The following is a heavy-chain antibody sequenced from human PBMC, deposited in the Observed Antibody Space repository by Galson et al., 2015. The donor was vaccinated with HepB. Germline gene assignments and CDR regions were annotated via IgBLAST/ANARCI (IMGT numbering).Heavy chain of an antibody. Sequence: SVKVSCKASGYTFTSYAMHWVRQAPGQRLEWMGWINAGNGNTKYSQKFQGRVTITRDTSASTAYMELSSLRSEDTAVYYCARDTTTYGPFDWYFDLWGRGTLVTVSS. V-gene: IGHV1-3*01. CDR2: INAGNGNT. CDR3: ARDTTTYGPFDWYFDL. D-gene: IGHD4-17*01. J-gene: IGHJ2*01. CDR1: GYTFTSYA.